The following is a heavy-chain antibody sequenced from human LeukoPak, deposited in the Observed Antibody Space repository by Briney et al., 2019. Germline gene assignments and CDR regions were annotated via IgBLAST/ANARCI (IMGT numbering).Heavy chain of an antibody. J-gene: IGHJ2*01. CDR3: AKGSRGWYSWYFDV. CDR1: GFTFSSFT. D-gene: IGHD6-19*01. CDR2: ISGSGGST. Sequence: GGSLRLSCAASGFTFSSFTMSWVRQAPGKGLEWVSAISGSGGSTYYADSVKGRFTISRDNSKNTLYLQMNSLRAEDTAVYYCAKGSRGWYSWYFDVWGRGTLVTVSS. V-gene: IGHV3-23*01.